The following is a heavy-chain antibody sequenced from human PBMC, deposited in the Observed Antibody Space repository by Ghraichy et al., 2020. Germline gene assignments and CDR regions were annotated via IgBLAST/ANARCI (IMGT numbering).Heavy chain of an antibody. V-gene: IGHV3-48*02. Sequence: GGSLRLSCVGSGFTFGSYSLNWVRQSPGKGLEWVAHISSSSRTRSYADSVKGRFTVSRDNAQNSLYLQMSGLRDEDTAVYYCARASGVVGFFYYDGLDVWGQGTTVTVSS. CDR1: GFTFGSYS. CDR2: ISSSSRTR. J-gene: IGHJ6*02. CDR3: ARASGVVGFFYYDGLDV. D-gene: IGHD2-15*01.